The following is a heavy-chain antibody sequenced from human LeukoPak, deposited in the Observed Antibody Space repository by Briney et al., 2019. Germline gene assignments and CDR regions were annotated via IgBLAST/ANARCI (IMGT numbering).Heavy chain of an antibody. J-gene: IGHJ4*02. V-gene: IGHV3-53*01. CDR1: GLTVSSNY. D-gene: IGHD4-17*01. CDR2: IYSGGST. CDR3: ARVRDGDYEDY. Sequence: GGSLRLSCAASGLTVSSNYMSWVRQAPGKGLEWVSVIYSGGSTYYADSVKGRFTISRDNSKNTLYLQMDSLRAEDTAVYYCARVRDGDYEDYWGQGTLVTVSS.